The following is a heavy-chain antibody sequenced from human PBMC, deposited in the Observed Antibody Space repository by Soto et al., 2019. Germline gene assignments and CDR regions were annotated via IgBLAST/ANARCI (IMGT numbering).Heavy chain of an antibody. CDR3: ARGYPPSLWGSYRHYYYYGMDV. J-gene: IGHJ6*02. CDR1: GYTFTGYY. CDR2: INPNSGGT. V-gene: IGHV1-2*04. D-gene: IGHD3-16*02. Sequence: ASVKVSCKASGYTFTGYYMHWVRQAPGQGLEWMGWINPNSGGTNYAQKFQGWVTMTRDTSISTAYMELSRLRSDDTAVYYCARGYPPSLWGSYRHYYYYGMDVWGQGTTVTVSS.